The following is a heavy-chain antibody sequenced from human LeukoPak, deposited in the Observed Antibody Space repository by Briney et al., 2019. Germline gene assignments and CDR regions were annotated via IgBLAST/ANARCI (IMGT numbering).Heavy chain of an antibody. Sequence: SETLSLTCAVYGGSFSGYYWSWIRQPPGKGLEWIGEINHSGSTNYNPSLKSRVTISVDTSKNQFSLKLSSATAADTAVYYCARGFEGTSYSNWFDPWGQGTLVTVSS. CDR3: ARGFEGTSYSNWFDP. D-gene: IGHD2-2*01. CDR1: GGSFSGYY. V-gene: IGHV4-34*01. CDR2: INHSGST. J-gene: IGHJ5*02.